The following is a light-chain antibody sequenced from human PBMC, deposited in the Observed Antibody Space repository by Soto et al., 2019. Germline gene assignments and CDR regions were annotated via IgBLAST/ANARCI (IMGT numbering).Light chain of an antibody. CDR2: AAT. CDR3: QQANSLPLT. Sequence: IQVTPIKTYVSASVGDRVSITCRANQDIRSWLAWYQQRPGKAPKLLIYAATILQSGVPSRFSGSGSGTTFTLTINNLQPEDFASYFCQQANSLPLTFGGRSIV. V-gene: IGKV1-12*01. CDR1: QDIRSW. J-gene: IGKJ4*01.